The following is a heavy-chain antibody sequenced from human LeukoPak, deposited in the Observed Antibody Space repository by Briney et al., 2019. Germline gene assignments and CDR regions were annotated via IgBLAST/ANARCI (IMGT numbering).Heavy chain of an antibody. Sequence: SETLSLTCAVYGGSFSGYYWSWIRQPPGKGLEWIGEINHSGSTNYNPSLKSRVTISVDTSKNQFSLKLSSVTAADTAVYYCARGHPRLRPPRSSGWYGYWGQGTLVTVSS. D-gene: IGHD6-19*01. CDR3: ARGHPRLRPPRSSGWYGY. V-gene: IGHV4-34*01. CDR2: INHSGST. CDR1: GGSFSGYY. J-gene: IGHJ4*02.